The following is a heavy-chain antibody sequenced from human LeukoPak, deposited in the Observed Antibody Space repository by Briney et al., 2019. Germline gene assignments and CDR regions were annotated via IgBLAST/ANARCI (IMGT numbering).Heavy chain of an antibody. CDR3: ARGRRVYSGYHSYYYYMDV. D-gene: IGHD5-12*01. J-gene: IGHJ6*03. Sequence: SETLSLTCAVYGGSFSGYYWSWIRQPPGKGLEWIGEINHSGSTNYNPSLKSRVTISVDTSKNWFSLRLTSVTAADTAVYYCARGRRVYSGYHSYYYYMDVWGKGTTVTVSS. V-gene: IGHV4-34*01. CDR2: INHSGST. CDR1: GGSFSGYY.